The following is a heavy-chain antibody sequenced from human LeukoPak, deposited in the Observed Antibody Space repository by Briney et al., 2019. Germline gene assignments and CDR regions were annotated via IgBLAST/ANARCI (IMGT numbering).Heavy chain of an antibody. CDR3: ARDKHAFDI. Sequence: GGSLRLSCAASGFIFSDSYMNWIRQAPGKGLEWVAVISYDGSNKYYADSVKGRFTISRDNSKNTLYLQMNSLRAEDTAVYYCARDKHAFDIWGQGTMVTVSS. J-gene: IGHJ3*02. CDR2: ISYDGSNK. V-gene: IGHV3-30-3*01. CDR1: GFIFSDSY.